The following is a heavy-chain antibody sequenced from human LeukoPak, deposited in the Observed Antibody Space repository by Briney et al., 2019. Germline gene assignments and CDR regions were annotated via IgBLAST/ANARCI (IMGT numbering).Heavy chain of an antibody. CDR1: GFTFSSCA. CDR3: AKEAGLAVAGPSETFDY. V-gene: IGHV3-30-3*01. CDR2: ISYDGSSK. Sequence: GGSLRLSCAASGFTFSSCAMHWVRQAPGKGLEWVAGISYDGSSKTYAGSLKGRFTISRDKSENTLYLQMNSLGAEDTAVYYCAKEAGLAVAGPSETFDYWGQGTLVTVSS. J-gene: IGHJ4*02. D-gene: IGHD6-19*01.